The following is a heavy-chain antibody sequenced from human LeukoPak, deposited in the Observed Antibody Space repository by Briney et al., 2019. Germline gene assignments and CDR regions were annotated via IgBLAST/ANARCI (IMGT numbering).Heavy chain of an antibody. CDR1: GFTFSTYN. J-gene: IGHJ4*02. CDR3: VRDNSRGQSLGVIY. CDR2: ISADSSTV. V-gene: IGHV3-48*01. D-gene: IGHD3-22*01. Sequence: PGGSLSLSCAASGFTFSTYNMNWVRQAPGKGLEWISYISADSSTVQYADSVRGRFTTSRDNAKNSLYLQMNSLRAEDTAVYYCVRDNSRGQSLGVIYWGQGSLVTVSS.